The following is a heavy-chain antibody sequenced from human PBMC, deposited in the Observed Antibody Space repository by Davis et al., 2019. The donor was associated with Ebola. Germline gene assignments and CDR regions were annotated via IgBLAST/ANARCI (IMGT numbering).Heavy chain of an antibody. Sequence: PETLSLTCILSGGSTSSSYWSWIRQPPGKGLECIGYIYTSGSTTYNPSLKSRLTISVDTSKNQFSLKLSSVTAADTAVYYCARRSVGGNGWFDPWGQGTLVTVSS. CDR1: GGSTSSSY. CDR3: ARRSVGGNGWFDP. D-gene: IGHD2-8*01. J-gene: IGHJ5*02. V-gene: IGHV4-4*08. CDR2: IYTSGST.